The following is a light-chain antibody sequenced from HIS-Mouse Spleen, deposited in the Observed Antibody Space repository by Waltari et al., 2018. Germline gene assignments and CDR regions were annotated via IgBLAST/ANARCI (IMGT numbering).Light chain of an antibody. CDR3: QQYYSTPYT. V-gene: IGKV4-1*01. J-gene: IGKJ2*01. CDR1: ESVLYSSNNKNY. CDR2: WAS. Sequence: DIVMTQSPDSLDVSLGERDITKCKSRESVLYSSNNKNYLARYQQKPGQPPKLLIYWASTRESGVPDRFSSSGSGTDFTLPISSLQAEDVSVYYCQQYYSTPYTFGQGTKLEIK.